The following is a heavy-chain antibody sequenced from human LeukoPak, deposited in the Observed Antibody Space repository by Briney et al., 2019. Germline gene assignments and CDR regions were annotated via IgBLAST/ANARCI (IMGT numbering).Heavy chain of an antibody. CDR1: GFTLSSYW. Sequence: GGSLILSCAGSGFTLSSYWMHWVRQAPGKGLVWVSRMNTDVSSTRYADFVKGRFTISRDNAKSTVYLQMNSLRADDTAVYYCARGTGNFYDSSGYYFLDSWGQGTLITVAS. J-gene: IGHJ5*01. V-gene: IGHV3-74*01. CDR3: ARGTGNFYDSSGYYFLDS. CDR2: MNTDVSST. D-gene: IGHD3-22*01.